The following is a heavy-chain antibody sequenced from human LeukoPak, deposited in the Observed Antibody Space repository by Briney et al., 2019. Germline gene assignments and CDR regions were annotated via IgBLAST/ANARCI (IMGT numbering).Heavy chain of an antibody. CDR1: GGSISSGDYY. Sequence: PSETLSLTCTVSGGSISSGDYYWSWIRQPPGKGLEWIGYIYYSGSTYYNPSLKSRFTISVDTSKNKCSLKLSSVTAADTAVYYCARSLADDAFDIWGQGTMVTVSS. V-gene: IGHV4-30-4*01. J-gene: IGHJ3*02. CDR3: ARSLADDAFDI. CDR2: IYYSGST. D-gene: IGHD3-3*02.